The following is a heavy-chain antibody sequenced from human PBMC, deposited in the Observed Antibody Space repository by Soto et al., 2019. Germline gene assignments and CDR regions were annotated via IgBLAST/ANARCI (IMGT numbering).Heavy chain of an antibody. J-gene: IGHJ3*02. Sequence: GGSLRLSCVASGFMYRNYPMSWVRQGPGKGLEWVAGISGSGDSAYYADSVKGRFPIARDNSKNTVNLQMNSVRADDTAVYYCAKDRRSLGSGPTAFDIWGQGTLVTV. V-gene: IGHV3-23*01. CDR2: ISGSGDSA. CDR3: AKDRRSLGSGPTAFDI. CDR1: GFMYRNYP. D-gene: IGHD6-19*01.